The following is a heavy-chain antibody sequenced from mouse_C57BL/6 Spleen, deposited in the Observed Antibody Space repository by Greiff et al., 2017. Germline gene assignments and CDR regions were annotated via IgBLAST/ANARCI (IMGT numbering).Heavy chain of an antibody. J-gene: IGHJ1*03. CDR1: GFSLTSYA. Sequence: VQLKESGPGLVAPSQSLSITCTVSGFSLTSYAISWVRQPPGKGLEWLGVIWTGGGTNYNSALKSRLSISKDNSKSQVFLKMNSLQTDDTARYYCASQSRYYYGSSDWYFDVWGTGTTVTVSS. D-gene: IGHD1-1*01. V-gene: IGHV2-9-1*01. CDR3: ASQSRYYYGSSDWYFDV. CDR2: IWTGGGT.